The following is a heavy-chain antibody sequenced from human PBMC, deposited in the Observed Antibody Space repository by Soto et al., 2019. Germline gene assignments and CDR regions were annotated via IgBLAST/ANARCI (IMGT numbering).Heavy chain of an antibody. CDR2: IFWDDDK. CDR3: AHFTNYYDSSGYYLYYFEY. Sequence: SGPTLVNPTQTLTLTCTFSGFSLSTSRVGVGWIRQPPGKALEWLALIFWDDDKRYSPSLKSRITVTKDTSKNEVGLTMTSMDPVDTATYYCAHFTNYYDSSGYYLYYFEYWGQGTPVTVSS. D-gene: IGHD3-22*01. V-gene: IGHV2-5*02. J-gene: IGHJ4*02. CDR1: GFSLSTSRVG.